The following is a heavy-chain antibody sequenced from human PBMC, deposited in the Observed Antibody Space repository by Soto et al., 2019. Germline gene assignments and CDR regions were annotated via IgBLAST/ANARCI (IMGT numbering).Heavy chain of an antibody. Sequence: SETLSLTCAVYGGSFSGYYWSWIRQPPGKGLEWIGEINHSGSTNYNPSLKSRVTISLDMSKNQFSLKLSSVTAADTALYYCARDIPSFITSGDPTGYFDYWGQGALVTVSS. J-gene: IGHJ4*02. CDR2: INHSGST. V-gene: IGHV4-34*01. CDR1: GGSFSGYY. D-gene: IGHD3-10*01. CDR3: ARDIPSFITSGDPTGYFDY.